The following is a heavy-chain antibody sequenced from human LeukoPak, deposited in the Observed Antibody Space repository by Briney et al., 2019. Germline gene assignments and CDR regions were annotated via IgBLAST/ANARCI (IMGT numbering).Heavy chain of an antibody. CDR2: ISGRGGST. CDR3: AKVVWSGYEYDP. Sequence: PGGSLRLSCAASGFTFSSYAMSWVRQAPAKGREWVSAISGRGGSTYYADSVKGRFTISRDNSKNTLYLQMNSLRAEDTAVYYCAKVVWSGYEYDPWGQGTLVTVSS. V-gene: IGHV3-23*01. D-gene: IGHD3-3*01. J-gene: IGHJ5*02. CDR1: GFTFSSYA.